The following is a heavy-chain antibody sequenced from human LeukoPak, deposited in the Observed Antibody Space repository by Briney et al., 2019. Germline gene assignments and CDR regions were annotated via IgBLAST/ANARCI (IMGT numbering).Heavy chain of an antibody. J-gene: IGHJ4*02. V-gene: IGHV4-39*01. D-gene: IGHD3/OR15-3a*01. CDR1: GVSISSSNSY. CDR3: ARQTGSGLFILP. Sequence: SKTLSLTCTVSGVSISSSNSYWGWIRQPPGKGLEWIGSIYYSGNTYYNASLKSQVSISIDTSKNQFSLRLTSVTAADTAVYYCARQTGSGLFILPGGQGTLVTVSS. CDR2: IYYSGNT.